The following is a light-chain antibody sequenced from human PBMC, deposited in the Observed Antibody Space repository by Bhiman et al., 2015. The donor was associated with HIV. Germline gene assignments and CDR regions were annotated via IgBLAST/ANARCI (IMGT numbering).Light chain of an antibody. Sequence: SYELTQPPSVSVSPGQTASITCSGDKLGDKYSCWYQQKPGQSPVVVIYQDNRRPSGIPERFSGSSSGNTATLTISGSQAMDEADYYCQAWDRDTYGYVFGAATTVTVL. V-gene: IGLV3-1*01. J-gene: IGLJ1*01. CDR2: QDN. CDR3: QAWDRDTYGYV. CDR1: KLGDKY.